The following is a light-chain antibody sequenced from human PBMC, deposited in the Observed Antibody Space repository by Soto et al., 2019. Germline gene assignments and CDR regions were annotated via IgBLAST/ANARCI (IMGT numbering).Light chain of an antibody. V-gene: IGKV3-20*01. J-gene: IGKJ1*01. Sequence: EILITQSPATLSVSPGEGGTLSCRASQSLSSNLAWYQQKPGQAPRLLIYGASNRATGIPDRLSGSGSGTDFTLTIRRLEPEDFAVYYCQQYGSSGTFGQGTKVDIK. CDR2: GAS. CDR1: QSLSSN. CDR3: QQYGSSGT.